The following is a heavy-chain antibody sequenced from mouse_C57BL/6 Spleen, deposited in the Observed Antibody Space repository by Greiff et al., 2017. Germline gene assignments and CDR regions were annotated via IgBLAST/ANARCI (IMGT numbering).Heavy chain of an antibody. V-gene: IGHV1-74*01. CDR1: GYTFTSYW. J-gene: IGHJ2*01. D-gene: IGHD2-5*01. CDR3: AIDYSNCPYFDY. Sequence: QVQLQQPGAELVKPGASVKVSCKASGYTFTSYWMHWVKQRPGQGLEWIGRIHPSDSDTNYNQKFKGKATFTVDKSTSTAYMQLSSLTSEDSAVYYCAIDYSNCPYFDYWGKGTTLTASS. CDR2: IHPSDSDT.